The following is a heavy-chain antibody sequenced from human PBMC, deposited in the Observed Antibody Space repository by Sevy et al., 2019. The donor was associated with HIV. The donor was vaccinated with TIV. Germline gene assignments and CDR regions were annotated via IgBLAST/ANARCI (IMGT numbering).Heavy chain of an antibody. V-gene: IGHV3-15*01. D-gene: IGHD4-4*01. Sequence: LSLTCAASGITFSSAWMSWVRLVRGKGLEWIGRIKSETDGGAADYAAAVKGRFTISRDDSKETLYLQLNSLKTEDTAVYYCTTDLGFYSSKWGQGTLVTVSS. CDR1: GITFSSAW. CDR2: IKSETDGGAA. CDR3: TTDLGFYSSK. J-gene: IGHJ4*02.